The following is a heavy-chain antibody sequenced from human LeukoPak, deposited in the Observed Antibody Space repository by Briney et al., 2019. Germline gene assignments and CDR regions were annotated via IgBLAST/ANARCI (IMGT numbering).Heavy chain of an antibody. CDR3: ARGMIDHGAFDI. J-gene: IGHJ3*02. D-gene: IGHD3-22*01. Sequence: ASVKVSCKASGDTFTSYYMHWVRQAPGQGLEWMGIINPSGGSTSYAQKFQGRVTMTRDMSTSTVYMELSSLRSEDTAVYYCARGMIDHGAFDIWGQGTMVTVSS. CDR1: GDTFTSYY. CDR2: INPSGGST. V-gene: IGHV1-46*01.